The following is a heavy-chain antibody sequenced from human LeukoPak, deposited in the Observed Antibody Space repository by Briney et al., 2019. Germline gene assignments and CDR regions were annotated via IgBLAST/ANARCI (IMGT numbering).Heavy chain of an antibody. Sequence: PSETLSLTCTVSGGSISSGNCYWGWIRQPPGKGLEWIGSIYYSGSTYYNPSLKSRVTISVDTSRNQFSLRLSSVTAADTAVYYCARAGETGEFDYWGQGTLVTVSS. V-gene: IGHV4-30-4*01. CDR3: ARAGETGEFDY. J-gene: IGHJ4*02. CDR2: IYYSGST. D-gene: IGHD7-27*01. CDR1: GGSISSGNCY.